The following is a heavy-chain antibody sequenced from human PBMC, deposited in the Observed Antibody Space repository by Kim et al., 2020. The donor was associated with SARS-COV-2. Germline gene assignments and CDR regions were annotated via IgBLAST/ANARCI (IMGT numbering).Heavy chain of an antibody. CDR1: GGSINSYY. CDR3: ARLSHYGGNSYVDY. D-gene: IGHD2-21*02. CDR2: IYYSGST. V-gene: IGHV4-59*08. Sequence: SETLSLTCTVSGGSINSYYWSWIRQPPGKGLEWIGYIYYSGSTNYNPSLKSRVTISVDTSKNQFSLKLSSVTAADTAVYYCARLSHYGGNSYVDYWGQGT. J-gene: IGHJ4*02.